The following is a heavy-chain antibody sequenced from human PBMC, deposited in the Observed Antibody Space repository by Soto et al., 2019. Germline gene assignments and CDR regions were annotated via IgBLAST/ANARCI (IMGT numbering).Heavy chain of an antibody. CDR3: AKDLGTDDFWSAYYASYYMDV. CDR2: ISGSGDNT. D-gene: IGHD3-3*01. Sequence: EVQLLESGGGLVQPGGSLRLSCAASGFTFSSYALNWVRQAPGKGLEWVSVISGSGDNTYYADSVKGRFTISRDNSKNTLYLQMIRLRAEDTAVYYCAKDLGTDDFWSAYYASYYMDVWGKGTTVTVSS. CDR1: GFTFSSYA. J-gene: IGHJ6*03. V-gene: IGHV3-23*01.